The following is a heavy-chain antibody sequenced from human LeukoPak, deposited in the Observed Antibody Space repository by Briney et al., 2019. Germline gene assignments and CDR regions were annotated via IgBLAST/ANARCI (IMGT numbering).Heavy chain of an antibody. CDR1: GFTFSDYY. CDR2: ISSSSSYT. J-gene: IGHJ4*02. CDR3: ARSVYGGDLYYFDY. D-gene: IGHD5/OR15-5a*01. Sequence: GGSLRLSCAASGFTFSDYYMSWIRQAPGKGLEWDSYISSSSSYTNYADSVKGRFTISRDNAKNSLYLQMNSLRAEDTAVYYCARSVYGGDLYYFDYWGQGTLVTVSS. V-gene: IGHV3-11*06.